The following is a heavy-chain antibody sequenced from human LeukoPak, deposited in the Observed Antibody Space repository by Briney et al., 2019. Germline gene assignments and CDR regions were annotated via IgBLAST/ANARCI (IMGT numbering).Heavy chain of an antibody. J-gene: IGHJ5*02. CDR2: INPSGGST. V-gene: IGHV1-46*01. CDR3: ARVGVSNYPYNWFDP. Sequence: ASVKVSCKASGYTFTSYYMHWVRQAPGQGLEWMGIINPSGGSTSYAQEFQGRVTMTRDTSTSTVYMELSSLRSEDTAVYYCARVGVSNYPYNWFDPWGQGTLVTVSS. D-gene: IGHD4-11*01. CDR1: GYTFTSYY.